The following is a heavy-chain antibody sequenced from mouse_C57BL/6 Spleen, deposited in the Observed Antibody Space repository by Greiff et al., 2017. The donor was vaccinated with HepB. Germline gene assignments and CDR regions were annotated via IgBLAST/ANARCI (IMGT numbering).Heavy chain of an antibody. Sequence: VQLQQPGAELVKPGASVKLSCKASGYTFTSYWMQWVKQRPGQGLEWIGEIDPSDSYTNYNQKFKGKATLTVDTSSSTAYMQLSSLTSEDSAVYYCARWLPRDYWGQGTTLTVSS. V-gene: IGHV1-50*01. CDR2: IDPSDSYT. CDR3: ARWLPRDY. D-gene: IGHD2-2*01. CDR1: GYTFTSYW. J-gene: IGHJ2*01.